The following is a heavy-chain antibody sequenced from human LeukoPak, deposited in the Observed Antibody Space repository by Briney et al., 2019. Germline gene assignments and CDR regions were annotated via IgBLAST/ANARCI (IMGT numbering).Heavy chain of an antibody. CDR3: ARDSMVRGVIL. CDR1: GFTASSNY. D-gene: IGHD3-10*01. V-gene: IGHV3-66*02. CDR2: IYSGGST. Sequence: GGSLRPSCAASGFTASSNYMGWVRQAPGKGLEWVSVIYSGGSTYYADSVKGRLTISRDNSKNTLYLQMNSLRAEDTAVYYCARDSMVRGVILWGQPTLVTVCS. J-gene: IGHJ4*02.